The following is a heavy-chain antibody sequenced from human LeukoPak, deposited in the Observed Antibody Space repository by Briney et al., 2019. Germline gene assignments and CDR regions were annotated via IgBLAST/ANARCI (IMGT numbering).Heavy chain of an antibody. CDR1: GFTFDDYA. CDR3: AKEGQWLVLGHWFDP. J-gene: IGHJ5*02. CDR2: ISWNSGSI. Sequence: GRSLRLSCAASGFTFDDYAMHWVRQAPGKGLEWVSGISWNSGSIGYADSVKGRFTISRDNAKNSLYLQMNSLRAEDTALYYCAKEGQWLVLGHWFDPWGQGTLVTVSS. V-gene: IGHV3-9*01. D-gene: IGHD6-19*01.